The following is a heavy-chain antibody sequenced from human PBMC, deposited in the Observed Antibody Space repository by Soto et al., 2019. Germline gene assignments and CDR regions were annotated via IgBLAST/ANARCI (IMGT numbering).Heavy chain of an antibody. Sequence: EVQLVESGGGLVQPGGSLKLSCVASGFSISSSDMHWVRQVMGKGLEWVSTLGTSGDTFYSGSVKGRFTISREDAKNSFHLQMNNLRAEDSAVYYCTGDRQIYRFYYYGMDVWGQGTAVTVS. CDR2: LGTSGDT. CDR1: GFSISSSD. J-gene: IGHJ6*02. V-gene: IGHV3-13*01. CDR3: TGDRQIYRFYYYGMDV. D-gene: IGHD3-3*01.